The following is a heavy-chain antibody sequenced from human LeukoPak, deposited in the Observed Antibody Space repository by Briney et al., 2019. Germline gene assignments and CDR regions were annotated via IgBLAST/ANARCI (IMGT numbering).Heavy chain of an antibody. CDR1: GGSISSSSYY. Sequence: SETLSLTCTVSGGSISSSSYYWGWIRQPPGKGLEWIGSIYYSGSTNYNPSLKSRVTISVDTSKNQFSLKLSSVTAADTAVYYCARQLPNLYYDSSGNFDYWGQGTLVTVSS. CDR2: IYYSGST. J-gene: IGHJ4*02. D-gene: IGHD3-22*01. V-gene: IGHV4-39*01. CDR3: ARQLPNLYYDSSGNFDY.